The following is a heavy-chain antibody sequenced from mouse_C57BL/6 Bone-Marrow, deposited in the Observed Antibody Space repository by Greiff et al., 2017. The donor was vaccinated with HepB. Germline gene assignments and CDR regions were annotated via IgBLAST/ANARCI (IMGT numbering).Heavy chain of an antibody. CDR3: ARDELRGYFDY. CDR1: GYTFTSYW. CDR2: IDPSDSYT. D-gene: IGHD2-12*01. J-gene: IGHJ2*01. V-gene: IGHV1-69*01. Sequence: QVQLKQPGAELVMPGASVKLSCKASGYTFTSYWMHWVKQRPGQGLEWIGEIDPSDSYTNYNQKFKGKSTLTVDKSSSTAYMQLSSLTSEDSAVYYCARDELRGYFDYWGQGTTLTVSS.